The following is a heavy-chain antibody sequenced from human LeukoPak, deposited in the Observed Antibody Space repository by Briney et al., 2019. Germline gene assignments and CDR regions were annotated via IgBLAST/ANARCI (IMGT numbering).Heavy chain of an antibody. Sequence: SETLSLTCTVSGGSISSYYWSWIRQPPGKGLEWIGYIYYSGSTNYNPSLKSRVTISVDTSKNQFSLRLSSVTAADTAVYYCARGEAANWFDPWGQGTLVTVSS. CDR3: ARGEAANWFDP. CDR2: IYYSGST. D-gene: IGHD1-26*01. CDR1: GGSISSYY. J-gene: IGHJ5*02. V-gene: IGHV4-59*12.